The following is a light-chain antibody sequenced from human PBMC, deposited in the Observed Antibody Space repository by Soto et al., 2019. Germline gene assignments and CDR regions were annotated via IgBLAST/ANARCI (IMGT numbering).Light chain of an antibody. CDR2: GAS. V-gene: IGKV1-39*01. CDR3: QQSYRNPRT. Sequence: DMQMTQSPSSLSASVGDRVTITCRASQSISSYLNWYQQTPGKAPNLLIYGASTLQSGVPSRFSGSGSGTDFTLTISSLQPEDFATYYCQQSYRNPRTFGGGTKVDIK. CDR1: QSISSY. J-gene: IGKJ4*01.